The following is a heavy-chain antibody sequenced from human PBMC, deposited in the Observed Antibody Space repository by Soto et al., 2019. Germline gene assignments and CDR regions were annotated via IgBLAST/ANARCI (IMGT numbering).Heavy chain of an antibody. Sequence: EVQLLESGGGLVQPGGSLRLSCAASGFTFSTYTISWVRQAPGKGMECVSAISGTGGSSSYTDSVKGRFTISRDNSKNTLSLQMDSLRAEDTARYYCAKRAVAGRNCYFDLWGRGTLVTVAS. V-gene: IGHV3-23*01. CDR2: ISGTGGSS. D-gene: IGHD6-19*01. CDR3: AKRAVAGRNCYFDL. J-gene: IGHJ2*01. CDR1: GFTFSTYT.